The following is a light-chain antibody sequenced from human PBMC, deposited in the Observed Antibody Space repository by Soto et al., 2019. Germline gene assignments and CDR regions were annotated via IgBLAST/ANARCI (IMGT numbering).Light chain of an antibody. V-gene: IGLV1-40*01. CDR3: QSYDSSLSCV. J-gene: IGLJ1*01. Sequence: QSVLTQPPSVSGAPGQRVTISCTGSSSNIGAGYDVHWYQQLPGTALKLLIYGNSNRPSGVPDRFSGSKSGTSASLAITGLQAEDEADYYCQSYDSSLSCVFGTGTKVTVL. CDR1: SSNIGAGYD. CDR2: GNS.